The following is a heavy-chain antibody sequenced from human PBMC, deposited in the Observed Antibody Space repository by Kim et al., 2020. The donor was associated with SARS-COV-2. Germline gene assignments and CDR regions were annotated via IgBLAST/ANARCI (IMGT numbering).Heavy chain of an antibody. V-gene: IGHV4-59*01. CDR1: GGSISSYY. J-gene: IGHJ5*02. Sequence: SETLSLTCTVSGGSISSYYWSWIRQPPGKGLEWIGYIYYSGSTNYNPSLKSRVTISVDTSKNQFSLKLSSVTAADTAVYYCARDQQYCSGGSCHNWFDPWGQGTLVTVSS. D-gene: IGHD2-15*01. CDR3: ARDQQYCSGGSCHNWFDP. CDR2: IYYSGST.